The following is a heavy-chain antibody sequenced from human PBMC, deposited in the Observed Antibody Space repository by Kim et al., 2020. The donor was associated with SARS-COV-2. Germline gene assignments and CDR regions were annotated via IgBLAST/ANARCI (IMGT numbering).Heavy chain of an antibody. CDR2: INHSGST. CDR3: ARGWVVVVVAATPGFDP. Sequence: SETLSLTCAVYGGSFSDYYWSWIRQPPGKGLEWIGEINHSGSTNYNPSLKSRVTISVDTSKNQFSLKLSSVTAADTAVYYCARGWVVVVVAATPGFDPWG. CDR1: GGSFSDYY. V-gene: IGHV4-34*01. D-gene: IGHD2-15*01. J-gene: IGHJ5*02.